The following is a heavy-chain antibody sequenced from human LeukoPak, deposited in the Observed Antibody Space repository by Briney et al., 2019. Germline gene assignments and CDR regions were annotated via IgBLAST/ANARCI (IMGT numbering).Heavy chain of an antibody. J-gene: IGHJ4*02. CDR1: GFTFSSYT. Sequence: GGSLRLSCAASGFTFSSYTMNWVRQAPGKGLEWVSSIISSGAYIYYADSVKGRFTISRDNAKNSLYLQMNSLRAEDTAVYYCARDFGGYCSSTNCYLGHLDYWGQGTLVTVSS. CDR2: IISSGAYI. D-gene: IGHD2-2*01. CDR3: ARDFGGYCSSTNCYLGHLDY. V-gene: IGHV3-21*03.